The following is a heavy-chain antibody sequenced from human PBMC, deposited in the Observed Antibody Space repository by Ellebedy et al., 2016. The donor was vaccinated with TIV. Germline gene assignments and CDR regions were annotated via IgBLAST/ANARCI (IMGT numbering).Heavy chain of an antibody. J-gene: IGHJ4*02. Sequence: SETLSLXXTVSGCSIRNAAYHWTWLRQPPGKGPEWIGYIYYTGETYYNPSLKSRVTMSLDTSKNQFSLRLSSVTAADTAVYFCARWKDSSGYPIDLWGQGALVTVSS. D-gene: IGHD3-22*01. CDR2: IYYTGET. CDR1: GCSIRNAAYH. CDR3: ARWKDSSGYPIDL. V-gene: IGHV4-30-4*01.